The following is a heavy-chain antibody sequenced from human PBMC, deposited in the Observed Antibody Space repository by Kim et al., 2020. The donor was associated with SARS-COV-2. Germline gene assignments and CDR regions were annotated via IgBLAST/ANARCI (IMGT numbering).Heavy chain of an antibody. CDR2: INTNTGNP. J-gene: IGHJ4*02. Sequence: ASVKVSCKASGYTFTSYAMNWVRQAPGQGLEWMGWINTNTGNPTYAQGFTGRFVFSLDTSVSTAYLQISSLKAEDTAVYYCAKSPLRFLEWGYYFDYWGQGTLVTVSS. D-gene: IGHD3-3*01. CDR1: GYTFTSYA. V-gene: IGHV7-4-1*02. CDR3: AKSPLRFLEWGYYFDY.